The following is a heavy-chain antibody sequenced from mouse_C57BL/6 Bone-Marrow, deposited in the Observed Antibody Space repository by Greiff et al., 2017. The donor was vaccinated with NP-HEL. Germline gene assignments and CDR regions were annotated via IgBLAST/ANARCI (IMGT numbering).Heavy chain of an antibody. V-gene: IGHV1-81*01. D-gene: IGHD2-4*01. CDR3: AREGLRRPYWYFDV. CDR1: GYTFTSYG. J-gene: IGHJ1*03. Sequence: VQRVESGAELARPGASVKLSCKASGYTFTSYGISWVKQRTGQGLEWIGEIYPRSGNTYYNEKFKGKATLTADKSSSTAYMELRSLTSEDSAVYFCAREGLRRPYWYFDVWGTGTTVTVSS. CDR2: IYPRSGNT.